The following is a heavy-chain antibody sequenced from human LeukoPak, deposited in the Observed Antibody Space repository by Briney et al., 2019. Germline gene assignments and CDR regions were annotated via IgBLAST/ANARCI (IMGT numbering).Heavy chain of an antibody. CDR1: GFTFNSYA. J-gene: IGHJ6*03. CDR2: IWYDGSNK. CDR3: ARARGWQPNYYYYYMDV. V-gene: IGHV3-33*07. Sequence: GGSLRLSCIPSGFTFNSYAMFWVRQAPGKGLEWVSLIWYDGSNKYYADSVKGRFTVSRDNSKNTLYLRMNSLRAEDTAVYYCARARGWQPNYYYYYMDVWGTGTTVTVSS. D-gene: IGHD2-15*01.